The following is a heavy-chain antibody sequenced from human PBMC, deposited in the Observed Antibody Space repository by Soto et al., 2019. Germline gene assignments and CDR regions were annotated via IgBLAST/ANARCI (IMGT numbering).Heavy chain of an antibody. CDR2: IKQDGSEK. J-gene: IGHJ4*02. D-gene: IGHD4-17*01. CDR3: ARGADYLN. Sequence: SGGSLRLSCAASGFTFSSYWISWVRQAPGKGLEWVANIKQDGSEKYYVDSVKGRFTISRDNAKNSLYLQMNSLRAEDTAVYYCARGADYLNWGQGTLVTVSS. V-gene: IGHV3-7*03. CDR1: GFTFSSYW.